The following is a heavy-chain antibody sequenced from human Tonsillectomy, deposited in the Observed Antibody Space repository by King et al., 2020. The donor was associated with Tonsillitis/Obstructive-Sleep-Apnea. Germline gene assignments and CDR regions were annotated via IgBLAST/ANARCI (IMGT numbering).Heavy chain of an antibody. V-gene: IGHV4-59*08. CDR2: IYYSGST. CDR1: GGSISSYY. CDR3: ARQVNYYDSSGYYYYWFDP. Sequence: VQLQESGPGLVKPSETLSLTCTVSGGSISSYYWSWIRQPPGKGLEWIGYIYYSGSTNYNPSLKSRVTISVDTSKNQFSLKLSSVTAADTAVYYCARQVNYYDSSGYYYYWFDPWGQGTLVTVSS. J-gene: IGHJ5*02. D-gene: IGHD3-22*01.